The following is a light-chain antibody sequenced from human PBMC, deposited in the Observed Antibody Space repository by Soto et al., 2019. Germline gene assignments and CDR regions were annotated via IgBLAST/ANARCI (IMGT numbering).Light chain of an antibody. V-gene: IGKV3-20*01. CDR3: QQYVSTPPHT. J-gene: IGKJ2*01. CDR1: QSVSGTY. Sequence: EIVLTQSPGTLSLSPGERATLSCRASQSVSGTYVAWYQQKPGQAPRLLIYSASRRATGIPDRFGGSGSGTDFTLTISRLEPEDFAVYYCQQYVSTPPHTFGQGTKLEIK. CDR2: SAS.